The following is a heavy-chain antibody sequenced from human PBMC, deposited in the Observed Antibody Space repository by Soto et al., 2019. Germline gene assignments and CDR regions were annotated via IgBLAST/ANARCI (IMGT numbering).Heavy chain of an antibody. D-gene: IGHD4-4*01. Sequence: GESLKISCKTSGYSVRSYWMGWVRQMPGKGLEWMAIIYPGDSNTRYSPSFQGQVTISADKSISTAFLQWSSLKAADSAMYYCARHLHSDSVHITPVSPDYWGQGTLLTVSS. CDR2: IYPGDSNT. J-gene: IGHJ4*02. V-gene: IGHV5-51*01. CDR1: GYSVRSYW. CDR3: ARHLHSDSVHITPVSPDY.